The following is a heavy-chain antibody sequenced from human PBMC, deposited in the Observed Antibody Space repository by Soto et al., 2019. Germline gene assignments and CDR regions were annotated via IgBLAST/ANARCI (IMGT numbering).Heavy chain of an antibody. J-gene: IGHJ5*02. CDR3: ARKSLSNFHWFDP. Sequence: QLQLVQSGTELKKPGASVKVSCKASGYTFTNYGITWVRQAPGQGLEWMGWINADYGNTNYEQKFQGRVTMTTDTSTNTAYMELRSLRSADTAMYYCARKSLSNFHWFDPWGQGTLVTVSS. CDR2: INADYGNT. V-gene: IGHV1-18*04. D-gene: IGHD4-4*01. CDR1: GYTFTNYG.